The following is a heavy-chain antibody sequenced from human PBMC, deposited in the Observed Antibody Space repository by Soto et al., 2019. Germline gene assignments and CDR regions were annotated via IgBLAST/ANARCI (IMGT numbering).Heavy chain of an antibody. CDR1: KFTFSGSA. Sequence: VGSLRLSGAASKFTFSGSAIHWARQASGKGLEWVGRIRSKVNSYATAYAASVKGRFTISRDDSKNTAYLQMNSLKTEDTAVYFCSRQYGSGSYSAFDIWGQGTMVTVSS. CDR2: IRSKVNSYAT. D-gene: IGHD3-10*01. V-gene: IGHV3-73*01. CDR3: SRQYGSGSYSAFDI. J-gene: IGHJ3*02.